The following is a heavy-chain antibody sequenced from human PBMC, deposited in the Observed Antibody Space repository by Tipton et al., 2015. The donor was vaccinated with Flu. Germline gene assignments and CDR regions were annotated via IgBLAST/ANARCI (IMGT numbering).Heavy chain of an antibody. Sequence: TLSLTCTVSGDSMRRDYFWGWIRQAPGKGLEWIGNIYHTGNTYHNPSLKSRVTISVDTSKNQFSLKVASVTAADTAVYYCARGLYGSGSYQRRYFDSWGQGTLVTVSS. D-gene: IGHD3-10*01. V-gene: IGHV4-38-2*02. CDR1: GDSMRRDYF. CDR2: IYHTGNT. CDR3: ARGLYGSGSYQRRYFDS. J-gene: IGHJ4*02.